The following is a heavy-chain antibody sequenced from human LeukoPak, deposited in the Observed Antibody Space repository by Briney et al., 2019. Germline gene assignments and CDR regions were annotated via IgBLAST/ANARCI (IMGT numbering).Heavy chain of an antibody. J-gene: IGHJ3*02. D-gene: IGHD4-17*01. CDR3: ARDRGEPSASDI. CDR1: GGTFSSYA. CDR2: IIPIFGTA. Sequence: SVKVSCKASGGTFSSYAISWVRQAPGQGLEWMGGIIPIFGTANYAQKFQGRVTITADESTSTAYMELSSLRSEDTAVYYCARDRGEPSASDIWGQGTMVTVSS. V-gene: IGHV1-69*13.